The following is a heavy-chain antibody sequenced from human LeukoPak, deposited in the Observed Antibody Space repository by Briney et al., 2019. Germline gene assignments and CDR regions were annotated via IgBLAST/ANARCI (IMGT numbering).Heavy chain of an antibody. J-gene: IGHJ5*02. CDR2: MNPNSGNT. CDR3: ARIYYDFGMDDNWFDP. D-gene: IGHD3-3*01. Sequence: ASVKVSCKASGYTFTSYDINWVRQATGQGLEWMGWMNPNSGNTGYAQKFQDRVTMTRNTSTSTAYMELSSLRSEDTAVYYCARIYYDFGMDDNWFDPWGQGTLVTVSS. V-gene: IGHV1-8*01. CDR1: GYTFTSYD.